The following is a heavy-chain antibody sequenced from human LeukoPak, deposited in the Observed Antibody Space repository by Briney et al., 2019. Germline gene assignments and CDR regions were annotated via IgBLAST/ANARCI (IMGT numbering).Heavy chain of an antibody. V-gene: IGHV1-2*05. Sequence: ASVKVSCKASGYTFTSYYIHWVRQAPGQGLEWMGRINPNTGGTNFAQKFQDRVTVTRDTSISTAFLELSSLTSGDTGVYYCVTSFDYSDFYWGQGTLVIVS. CDR3: VTSFDYSDFY. J-gene: IGHJ4*02. CDR1: GYTFTSYY. CDR2: INPNTGGT. D-gene: IGHD4-11*01.